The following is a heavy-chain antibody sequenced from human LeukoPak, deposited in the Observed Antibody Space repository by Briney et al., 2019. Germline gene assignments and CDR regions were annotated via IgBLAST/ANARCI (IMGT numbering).Heavy chain of an antibody. CDR2: NNHSGST. Sequence: SETLSLTCAVYGGSFSGYYWSWIRQPPGKGLEWIGENNHSGSTNYNPSLKSRVTISVDTSKNQFSLKLSSVTAADTAVYYCARGAVAEGFDYWGQGTLVTVSS. CDR1: GGSFSGYY. J-gene: IGHJ4*02. D-gene: IGHD6-19*01. CDR3: ARGAVAEGFDY. V-gene: IGHV4-34*01.